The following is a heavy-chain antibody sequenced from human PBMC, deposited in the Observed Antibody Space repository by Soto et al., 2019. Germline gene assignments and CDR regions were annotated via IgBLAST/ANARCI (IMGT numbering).Heavy chain of an antibody. J-gene: IGHJ6*02. D-gene: IGHD4-4*01. CDR3: AKGLHQPSGMDV. Sequence: PGGSLRLSCAASGFTFDDYTMHWVRQAPGKGLEWVSLISWDGGSTYYADSVKGRFTISRDNSKNSLYLQMNSLRTEDTALYYCAKGLHQPSGMDVWGQGTTVTVSS. V-gene: IGHV3-43*01. CDR2: ISWDGGST. CDR1: GFTFDDYT.